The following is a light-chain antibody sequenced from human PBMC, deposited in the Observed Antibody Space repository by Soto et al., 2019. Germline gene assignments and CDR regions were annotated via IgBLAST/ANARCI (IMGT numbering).Light chain of an antibody. CDR1: QRVSGF. CDR3: QQRGSWPPT. Sequence: EVVLTQSPATLSLSPGESATLSCSADQRVSGFLGWYQQKLGRAPRLLIHDTSNRATGVPPRFSGSGSGTDFTLTISCLEPEDFGVYYCQQRGSWPPTFGQGTRLEMK. J-gene: IGKJ5*01. CDR2: DTS. V-gene: IGKV3-11*01.